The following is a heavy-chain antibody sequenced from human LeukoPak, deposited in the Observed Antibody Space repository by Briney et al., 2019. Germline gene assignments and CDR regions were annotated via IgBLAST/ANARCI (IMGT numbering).Heavy chain of an antibody. CDR2: INHSGST. CDR1: GGSFSGYY. J-gene: IGHJ4*02. Sequence: PSETPSLTCAVYGGSFSGYYWSWVRLPPGKGLEWIGEINHSGSTNYNPSLKSRVTISVDTSKNQFSLKLSSVTAADTAVYYCARSAYCSSTSCYKATRGYFDYWGQGTLVTVSS. D-gene: IGHD2-2*02. V-gene: IGHV4-34*01. CDR3: ARSAYCSSTSCYKATRGYFDY.